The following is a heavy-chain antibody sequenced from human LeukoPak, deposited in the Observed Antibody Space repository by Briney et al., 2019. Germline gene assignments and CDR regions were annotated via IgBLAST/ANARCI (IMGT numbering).Heavy chain of an antibody. V-gene: IGHV4-34*01. CDR3: ARVRRSGYCSSTSCYTNWFDP. J-gene: IGHJ5*02. D-gene: IGHD2-2*02. CDR2: INHSGST. CDR1: GGSFSGYY. Sequence: SETLSLTCAVYGGSFSGYYWSWIRQPPGKGLEWIGEINHSGSTNYNPSLKSRVTISVDTSKNQFSLKLSSVTAADTAVYYCARVRRSGYCSSTSCYTNWFDPWGQGTLVTVSS.